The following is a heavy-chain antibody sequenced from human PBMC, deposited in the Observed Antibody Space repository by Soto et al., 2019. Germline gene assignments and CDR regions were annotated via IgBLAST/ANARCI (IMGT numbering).Heavy chain of an antibody. D-gene: IGHD6-19*01. CDR3: AADVIGVAGDFDH. J-gene: IGHJ4*02. CDR2: IVVAIGYS. Sequence: LVQSGPDVKKPGTSVKVSCKTSGFTFGSSAVQWVRQVRGQRLEWIGWIVVAIGYSNVAQKFQDRVSLTRDLSTNTAFMQLSSLTSEDSAMYYCAADVIGVAGDFDHWGQGTLVSVSS. V-gene: IGHV1-58*01. CDR1: GFTFGSSA.